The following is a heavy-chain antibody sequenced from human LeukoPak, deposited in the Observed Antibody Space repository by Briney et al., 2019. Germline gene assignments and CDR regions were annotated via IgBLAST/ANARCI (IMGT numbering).Heavy chain of an antibody. CDR2: IYYSGST. Sequence: SETLSLTCTVSGGSISSSSYYWGWIRQPPGKGLEWIGSIYYSGSTCYNPSLKSRVTISVDTSKNQFSLKLSSVTAADTAVYYCARLIRSGSYPVDYWGQGTLVTVSS. D-gene: IGHD1-26*01. CDR1: GGSISSSSYY. CDR3: ARLIRSGSYPVDY. V-gene: IGHV4-39*01. J-gene: IGHJ4*02.